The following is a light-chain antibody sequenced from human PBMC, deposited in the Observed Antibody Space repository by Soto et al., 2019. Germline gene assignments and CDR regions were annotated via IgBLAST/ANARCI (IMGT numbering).Light chain of an antibody. V-gene: IGLV1-47*01. CDR3: AAWDDSLGRV. CDR1: SSNIGSNY. Sequence: QSVLTQPPSASGTPGQRVTISCSGSSSNIGSNYVYWYQQLPGTAPKLLIYRNNQRPSGVPDRFSGSKSGTSASLAISGLRSEEDADYYCAAWDDSLGRVFGGGTKLTVL. J-gene: IGLJ2*01. CDR2: RNN.